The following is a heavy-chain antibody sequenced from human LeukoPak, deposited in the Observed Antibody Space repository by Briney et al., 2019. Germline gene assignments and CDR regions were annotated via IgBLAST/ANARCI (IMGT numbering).Heavy chain of an antibody. J-gene: IGHJ4*02. Sequence: SETLSLTCTVSGXSISSYYGSWIRQPAGKGLEWIGRIYTSGSTNYNPSLKSRVTMSVDTSKNQFSLKLSSVTAADTAVYYCARGKGIVATIFDYWGQGTLVTVSS. CDR3: ARGKGIVATIFDY. D-gene: IGHD5-12*01. CDR1: GXSISSYY. V-gene: IGHV4-4*07. CDR2: IYTSGST.